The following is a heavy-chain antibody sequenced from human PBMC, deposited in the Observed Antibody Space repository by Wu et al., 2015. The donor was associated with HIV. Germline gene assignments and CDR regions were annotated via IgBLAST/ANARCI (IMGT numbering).Heavy chain of an antibody. CDR3: TRDELFRVDDAFDM. CDR1: GYTFIDYF. V-gene: IGHV1-2*02. Sequence: QVHLVQSGAEVKKPGASVKVSCKASGYTFIDYFVHWVRQAPGPKFEWMGWTNVNTGGTNYAPKFQGRVTMTRDTSISTAYIELSGLTSDDTAVYYCTRDELFRVDDAFDMWGQGVHWSPVSS. J-gene: IGHJ3*02. D-gene: IGHD2-15*01. CDR2: TNVNTGGT.